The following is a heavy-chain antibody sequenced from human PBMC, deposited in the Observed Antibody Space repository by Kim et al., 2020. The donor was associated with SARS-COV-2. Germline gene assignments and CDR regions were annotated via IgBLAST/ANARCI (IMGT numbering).Heavy chain of an antibody. D-gene: IGHD2-2*03. CDR1: GFIFSDHA. J-gene: IGHJ1*01. V-gene: IGHV3-21*01. CDR3: VRDGYCRGNTCYGGH. Sequence: GGSLRLSCAASGFIFSDHAMNWVRQAPGKGLEWVSSITGNSSDIYFGESVKGRFTISRDNAKNSLYLQMNSLRDDDSAVYYCVRDGYCRGNTCYGGHWG. CDR2: ITGNSSDI.